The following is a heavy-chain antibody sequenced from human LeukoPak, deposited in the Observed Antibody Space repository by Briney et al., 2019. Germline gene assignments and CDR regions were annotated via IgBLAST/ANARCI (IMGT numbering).Heavy chain of an antibody. D-gene: IGHD3-9*01. V-gene: IGHV4-34*01. J-gene: IGHJ4*02. CDR2: INHSGST. CDR1: GGSFSGYY. Sequence: KPSETLSLTCAVYGGSFSGYYWSWIRQPPGKGLEWIGEINHSGSTNYNPSLKSRVTISVDTSKNQFSLKLSSVTAADTAVYYCARVLKNYDILTGYRHPFDYWGQGTLVTVSS. CDR3: ARVLKNYDILTGYRHPFDY.